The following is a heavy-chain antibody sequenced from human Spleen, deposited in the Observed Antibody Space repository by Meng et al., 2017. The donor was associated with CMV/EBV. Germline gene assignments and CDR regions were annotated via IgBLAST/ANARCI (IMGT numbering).Heavy chain of an antibody. V-gene: IGHV1-2*02. CDR2: INPNSGAT. CDR3: ARASTARRPSAMDV. CDR1: GYTLTDHY. Sequence: ASVKVSCKASGYTLTDHYVHWVRQAPGQGLEWMGWINPNSGATNYARDFQGRFTMTRDTSISTAYMELSRLRFDDTAVYYCARASTARRPSAMDVWGQGTSVTVSS. D-gene: IGHD2-2*01. J-gene: IGHJ6*02.